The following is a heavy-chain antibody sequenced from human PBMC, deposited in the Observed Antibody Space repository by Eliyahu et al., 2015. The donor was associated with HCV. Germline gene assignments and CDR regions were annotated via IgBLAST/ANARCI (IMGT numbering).Heavy chain of an antibody. CDR3: AKGSEDIAVVVAATDLDY. CDR1: GFTFSXXA. CDR2: ISGSGGST. Sequence: EVQLLESGGGLVQPGGSLRLSCAASGFTFSXXAXXWVRQAPGKGLGWVSAISGSGGSTYYADSVKGRFTISRDNSKNTLYLQMNSLRAEDTAVYYCAKGSEDIAVVVAATDLDYWGQGTLVTVSS. D-gene: IGHD2-15*01. V-gene: IGHV3-23*01. J-gene: IGHJ4*02.